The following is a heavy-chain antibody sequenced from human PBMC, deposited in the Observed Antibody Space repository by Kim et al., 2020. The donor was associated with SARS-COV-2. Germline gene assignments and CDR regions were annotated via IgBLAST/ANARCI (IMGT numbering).Heavy chain of an antibody. V-gene: IGHV7-4-1*02. CDR1: GYTFTSYA. Sequence: ASVKVSCKASGYTFTSYAMNWMRQAPGQGLEWMGWINTNTGNPTYAQGFTGRFVFSLDTSVSTAYLQISSLKAEDTAVYYCARSEPTTIFGVVITQLKNWFDPWGQGTLVTVSS. CDR2: INTNTGNP. CDR3: ARSEPTTIFGVVITQLKNWFDP. D-gene: IGHD3-3*01. J-gene: IGHJ5*02.